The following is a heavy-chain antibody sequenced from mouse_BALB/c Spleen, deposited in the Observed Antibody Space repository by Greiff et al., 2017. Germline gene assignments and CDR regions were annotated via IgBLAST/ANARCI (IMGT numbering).Heavy chain of an antibody. Sequence: EVQLQQSGPSLVKPSQTLSLTCSVTGDSITSGYWNWIRKFPGNKLEYMGYISYSGSTYYNPSLKSRISITRDTSKNQYYLQLNSVTTEDTATYYCARCWLLRHAMDYWGQGTSVTVSS. D-gene: IGHD2-3*01. V-gene: IGHV3-8*02. CDR1: GDSITSGY. J-gene: IGHJ4*01. CDR3: ARCWLLRHAMDY. CDR2: ISYSGST.